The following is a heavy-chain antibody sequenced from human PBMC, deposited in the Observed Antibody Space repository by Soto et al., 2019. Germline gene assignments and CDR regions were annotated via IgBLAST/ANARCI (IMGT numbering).Heavy chain of an antibody. D-gene: IGHD3-10*01. CDR1: GGSISSYY. V-gene: IGHV4-59*01. CDR3: AGGVTMVRGAHRPDYYYFDY. CDR2: IYYSGST. Sequence: PSETLSLTCTVSGGSISSYYWGWIRQPPGKGLEWIGYIYYSGSTNYNPSLKSRVTISVDTSKNQFSLKLSSVTAADTAVYYCAGGVTMVRGAHRPDYYYFDYWGQGTLVTVSS. J-gene: IGHJ4*02.